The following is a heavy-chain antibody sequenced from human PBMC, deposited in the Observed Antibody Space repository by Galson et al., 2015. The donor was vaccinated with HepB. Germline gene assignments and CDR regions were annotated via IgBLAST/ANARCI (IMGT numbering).Heavy chain of an antibody. D-gene: IGHD5-18*01. Sequence: SLRLSCAASGFTVNSNYMSWVRQAPGKGLEWVSVIYSGGSTYYADSVKGRFTISRDNSKNTLYLQMNSLRAEDTAVYYCAGYTAMAHYYYYGMDVWGQGTTVTVSS. CDR1: GFTVNSNY. CDR3: AGYTAMAHYYYYGMDV. J-gene: IGHJ6*02. CDR2: IYSGGST. V-gene: IGHV3-66*01.